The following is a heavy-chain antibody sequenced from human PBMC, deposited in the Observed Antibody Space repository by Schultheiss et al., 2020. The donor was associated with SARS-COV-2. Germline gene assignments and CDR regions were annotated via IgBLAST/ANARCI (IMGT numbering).Heavy chain of an antibody. V-gene: IGHV1-18*01. CDR2: ISAHNGNT. D-gene: IGHD3-10*01. Sequence: ESLKISCQGSGYSFTSYGISWVRQAPGQGLEWMGWISAHNGNTHYAQKFQGRLSKTTDTSTSTAYMELSRLRSDDTAVYYCARGSYYYYGMDVWGQGTTVTVSS. CDR1: GYSFTSYG. CDR3: ARGSYYYYGMDV. J-gene: IGHJ6*02.